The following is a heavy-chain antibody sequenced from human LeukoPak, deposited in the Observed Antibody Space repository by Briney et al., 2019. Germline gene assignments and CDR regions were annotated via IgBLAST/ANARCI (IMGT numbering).Heavy chain of an antibody. CDR2: ISYDGSNK. J-gene: IGHJ4*02. D-gene: IGHD5-12*01. V-gene: IGHV3-30*18. CDR3: AKGEGVATSH. CDR1: GFTFSTYW. Sequence: GESLKISCAASGFTFSTYWMSWVRQAPGKGLEWVAVISYDGSNKYYADSVKGRFTISRDNSKNTLYLQMNSLRAEDTAVYYCAKGEGVATSHWGQGTLVTVSS.